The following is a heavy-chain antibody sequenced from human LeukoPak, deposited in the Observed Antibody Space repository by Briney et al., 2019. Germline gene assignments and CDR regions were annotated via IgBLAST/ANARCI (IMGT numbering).Heavy chain of an antibody. V-gene: IGHV3-53*01. CDR2: IYSRGDT. CDR1: EFIVSINY. CDR3: AKSQRGYDSSGRSPFDY. Sequence: PGGSLRLSCAASEFIVSINYMTWVRQAPGKGLEWVSLIYSRGDTKYADSVKGRFTISRDNSKNTLYLQMNSLRAEDTAVYYCAKSQRGYDSSGRSPFDYWGQGALVTVSS. J-gene: IGHJ4*02. D-gene: IGHD3-22*01.